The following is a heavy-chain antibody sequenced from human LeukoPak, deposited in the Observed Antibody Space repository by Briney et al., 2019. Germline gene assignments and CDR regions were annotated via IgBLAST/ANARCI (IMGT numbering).Heavy chain of an antibody. D-gene: IGHD3-10*01. Sequence: ASVKVSCKVSGYTLTELSMHWVRQAPGKGLEWMGGFDPEDGETIYAQKFQGRVTMTEDTSTDTAYMELSSLRSEDTAVYYCARGLKHYGSGSVWFDPWGQGTLVTVSS. CDR3: ARGLKHYGSGSVWFDP. CDR1: GYTLTELS. J-gene: IGHJ5*02. CDR2: FDPEDGET. V-gene: IGHV1-24*01.